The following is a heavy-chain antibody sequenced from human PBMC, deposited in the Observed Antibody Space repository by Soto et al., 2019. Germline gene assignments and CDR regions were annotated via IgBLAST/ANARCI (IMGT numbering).Heavy chain of an antibody. CDR2: IYYSGST. Sequence: SETLSLTCTVSGGSISSGDYYWSWIRQPPGKGLEWIGYIYYSGSTYYNPSLKSRVTISVDTSKNQFSRKLSSVTAADTAVYYCAREARPNYYDSSGYYHTPGYWGQGTLVTVS. CDR3: AREARPNYYDSSGYYHTPGY. D-gene: IGHD3-22*01. V-gene: IGHV4-30-4*01. J-gene: IGHJ4*02. CDR1: GGSISSGDYY.